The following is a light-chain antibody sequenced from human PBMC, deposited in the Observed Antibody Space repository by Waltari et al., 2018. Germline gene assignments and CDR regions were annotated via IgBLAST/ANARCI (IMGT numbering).Light chain of an antibody. Sequence: QSALTQPASVSGSPGQSITISCAGTSSDIGGSNYVSWYQQHPDEAPKLIIYETSKRPSGVSNRFSASKSGDTASLTISGLQAEDESDYYCTSYTSDNLYVFGSGTKVTVL. J-gene: IGLJ1*01. CDR2: ETS. CDR1: SSDIGGSNY. CDR3: TSYTSDNLYV. V-gene: IGLV2-14*01.